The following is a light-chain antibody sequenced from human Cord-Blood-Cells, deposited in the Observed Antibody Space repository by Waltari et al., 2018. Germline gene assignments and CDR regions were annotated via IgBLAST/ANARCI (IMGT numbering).Light chain of an antibody. J-gene: IGLJ2*01. CDR2: DVS. CDR1: SSDVGGYNS. V-gene: IGLV2-14*01. Sequence: QSALTQPASVSGSPGQSITIPCTGTSSDVGGYNSVSWYQQPPGKAPKLMIYDVSNRPSGVSNRFSGSKSGNTASLTISGLQAEDEADYYCSSYTSSSVVFGGGTKLTVL. CDR3: SSYTSSSVV.